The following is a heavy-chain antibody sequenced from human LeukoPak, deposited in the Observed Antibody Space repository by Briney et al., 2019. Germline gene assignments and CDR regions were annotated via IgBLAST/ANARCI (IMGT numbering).Heavy chain of an antibody. CDR1: GFTFTSYD. Sequence: PGGSLRLSCAASGFTFTSYDMNWVRQAPGKGLEWVSYISRDGATRYYADSVKGRFTISRDNAKKSLYLQMSSLTAEDTALYYCTRERSGNPFDPWGQGTLVTVSS. J-gene: IGHJ5*02. CDR2: ISRDGATR. D-gene: IGHD3-10*01. CDR3: TRERSGNPFDP. V-gene: IGHV3-48*03.